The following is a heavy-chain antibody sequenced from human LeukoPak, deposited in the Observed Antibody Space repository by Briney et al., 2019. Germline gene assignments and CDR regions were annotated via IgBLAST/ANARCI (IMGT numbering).Heavy chain of an antibody. CDR1: GFTFTTYT. Sequence: PGGSLRLSCAASGFTFTTYTMTWVRQAPGKGLEWEANIKEDGGERNYVDSVEGRFAISRDNAKNSVYLQMNSLRVEDTAVYYCAREYWGVDYWGQGTLVTVSS. CDR3: AREYWGVDY. V-gene: IGHV3-7*01. J-gene: IGHJ4*02. D-gene: IGHD2-8*02. CDR2: IKEDGGER.